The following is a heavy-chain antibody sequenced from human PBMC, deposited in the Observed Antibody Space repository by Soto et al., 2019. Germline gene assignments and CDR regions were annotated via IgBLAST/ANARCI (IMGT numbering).Heavy chain of an antibody. V-gene: IGHV3-7*01. Sequence: GGSLRLSCAASGFTFSSYWMSWVRQAPGKGLEWVANIKQDGSEKYYVDSVKGRFTISRDNAKNSLYLQMNSLRAEDTAVYYCARDKVYYDILTGYYLYDDYWGQGTLVTVSS. J-gene: IGHJ4*02. D-gene: IGHD3-9*01. CDR2: IKQDGSEK. CDR3: ARDKVYYDILTGYYLYDDY. CDR1: GFTFSSYW.